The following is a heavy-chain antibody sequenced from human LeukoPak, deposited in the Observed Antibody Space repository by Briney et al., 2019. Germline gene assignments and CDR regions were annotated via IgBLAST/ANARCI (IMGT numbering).Heavy chain of an antibody. J-gene: IGHJ3*01. Sequence: GGSLRLSCAVSGITLSNYGMSWVRQAPGKGLEWVAGLSGSGGGTNYADSVQGRFTISRDSAKNSLYLQMNSLRAEDTAVYYCAREGASTISHAFDVWGQGTMVTVSS. D-gene: IGHD3-16*01. CDR3: AREGASTISHAFDV. CDR1: GITLSNYG. CDR2: LSGSGGGT. V-gene: IGHV3-23*01.